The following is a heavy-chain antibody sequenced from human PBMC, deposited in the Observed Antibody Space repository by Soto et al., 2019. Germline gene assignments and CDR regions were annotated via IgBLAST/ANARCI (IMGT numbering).Heavy chain of an antibody. V-gene: IGHV2-5*02. J-gene: IGHJ4*02. D-gene: IGHD3-16*01. CDR2: IYWDGYK. CDR1: GFSLSTRGVG. Sequence: QITLKESGPTLVKPTQTLMLTCTFSGFSLSTRGVGVGWIRQPPGKALEWLALIYWDGYKHYSPSLESRLTITEDTSKNRVVLTMTNMDPVDTATYYWAHKGGGDRILDYWGQGTLVTVSS. CDR3: AHKGGGDRILDY.